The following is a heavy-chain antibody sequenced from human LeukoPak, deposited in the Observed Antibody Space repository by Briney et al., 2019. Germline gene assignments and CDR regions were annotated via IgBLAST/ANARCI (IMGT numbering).Heavy chain of an antibody. V-gene: IGHV3-7*01. CDR1: GFTFSNYW. CDR2: IKQDGSEK. CDR3: ARDSRGGSYYDY. D-gene: IGHD1-26*01. Sequence: PGGSLRLSCAASGFTFSNYWMSWVRQAPGKGLEWVANIKQDGSEKYYVDSVKGRFTISRDNAKNSLYLQMNSLRAEDTAVYYCARDSRGGSYYDYWGQGTLVTVSS. J-gene: IGHJ4*02.